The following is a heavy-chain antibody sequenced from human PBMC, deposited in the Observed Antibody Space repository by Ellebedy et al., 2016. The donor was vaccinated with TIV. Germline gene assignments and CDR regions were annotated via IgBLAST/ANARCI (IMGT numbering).Heavy chain of an antibody. CDR3: ARYHGSGDDY. J-gene: IGHJ4*02. V-gene: IGHV1-46*01. CDR2: IDPSNGGT. Sequence: ASVKVSXXASGYRLSRYYIHWMRQAPGRGLEWMGVIDPSNGGTSYSQKFQGRLLVTTDTSTSTVYMDLSSLRFDDTAMYYCARYHGSGDDYWGQGTLVTVSS. D-gene: IGHD2-15*01. CDR1: GYRLSRYY.